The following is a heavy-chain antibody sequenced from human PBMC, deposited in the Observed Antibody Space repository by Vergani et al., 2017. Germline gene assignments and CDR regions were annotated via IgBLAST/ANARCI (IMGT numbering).Heavy chain of an antibody. J-gene: IGHJ5*02. V-gene: IGHV4-30-2*01. CDR2: IYHSGST. D-gene: IGHD2-2*01. Sequence: QLQLPESGSGLVKPSQTLSLTCAVSGGSISSGGYSWSWIRQPPGKGLEWIGYIYHSGSTYYNPSLKSRVTISVDRSKNQFSLKLSSVTAADTAVYYCARGGHCSSTSCYLNWFDPWGQGTLVTVSS. CDR1: GGSISSGGYS. CDR3: ARGGHCSSTSCYLNWFDP.